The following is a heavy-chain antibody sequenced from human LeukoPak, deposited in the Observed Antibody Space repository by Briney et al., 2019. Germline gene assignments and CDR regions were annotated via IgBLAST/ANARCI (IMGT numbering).Heavy chain of an antibody. CDR1: GFSLGTRGVG. CDR2: IYWDDDK. CDR3: AHRYLSTTVTHFDY. V-gene: IGHV2-5*02. J-gene: IGHJ4*02. D-gene: IGHD4-17*01. Sequence: SGPTLVKPPQTLTLTCTFSGFSLGTRGVGVGWIRQPPGKALEWLALIYWDDDKRYSPSLKSRLTITKDTSKNQVVLTMTTMDPVDTATYYCAHRYLSTTVTHFDYWGQGTLVTVSS.